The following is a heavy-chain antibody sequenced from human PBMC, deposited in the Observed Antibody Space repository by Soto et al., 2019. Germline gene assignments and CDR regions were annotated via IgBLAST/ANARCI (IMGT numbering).Heavy chain of an antibody. CDR2: ISAYNGNT. Sequence: GASVKVSCKASGGTFSSYGISWVRQAPGQGLEWMGWISAYNGNTNYAQKLQGRVTMTTDTSTSTAYMELRSLRSDDTAVYYCARKMASSYGDLDFIYYYGMDVWGQGTTVTVSS. CDR3: ARKMASSYGDLDFIYYYGMDV. CDR1: GGTFSSYG. V-gene: IGHV1-18*04. D-gene: IGHD4-17*01. J-gene: IGHJ6*02.